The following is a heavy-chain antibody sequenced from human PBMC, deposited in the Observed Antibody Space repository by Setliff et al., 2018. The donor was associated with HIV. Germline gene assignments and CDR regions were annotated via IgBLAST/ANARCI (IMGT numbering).Heavy chain of an antibody. CDR3: ARGLWFGGSYWFDP. D-gene: IGHD3-10*01. CDR2: ISYTGTT. V-gene: IGHV4-39*07. CDR1: GDSIISATYF. Sequence: PSETLSLTCTVSGDSIISATYFWGWIRQPPGKGPEWIGTISYTGTTKNNPSLKSRVTMSIDTSKNQFSLKLSSVTAADTAVYYCARGLWFGGSYWFDPWGQGTLVTVSS. J-gene: IGHJ5*02.